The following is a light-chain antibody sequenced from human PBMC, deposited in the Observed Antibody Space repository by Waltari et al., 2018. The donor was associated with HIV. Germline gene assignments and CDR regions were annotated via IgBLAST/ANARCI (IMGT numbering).Light chain of an antibody. J-gene: IGKJ3*01. CDR1: QSINNN. CDR2: CAS. Sequence: EILMTQSPATLSVSPGERATLSCMASQSINNNLAWYQQKPGQAPRLLIYCASTGATVVPARFSGSGSGTEFTLSISSLQSEDFAVYYCQQYNNWPGITFGPGTKVDIK. V-gene: IGKV3-15*01. CDR3: QQYNNWPGIT.